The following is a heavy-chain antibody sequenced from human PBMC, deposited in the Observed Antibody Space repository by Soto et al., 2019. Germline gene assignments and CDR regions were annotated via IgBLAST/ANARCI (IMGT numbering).Heavy chain of an antibody. CDR3: ARGCVNIRRQQPGPIAY. D-gene: IGHD1-1*01. J-gene: IGHJ4*02. V-gene: IGHV6-1*01. CDR2: TYYRSKWYN. CDR1: GDNAASDSAA. Sequence: PSPTMPLTGDLSGDNAASDSAAWNWIRPSKSRGLEWLGRTYYRSKWYNDYAVSVKSRITINPDTSKNQFSLQLNSVTPEDTAVSYCARGCVNIRRQQPGPIAYSGKATLITRS.